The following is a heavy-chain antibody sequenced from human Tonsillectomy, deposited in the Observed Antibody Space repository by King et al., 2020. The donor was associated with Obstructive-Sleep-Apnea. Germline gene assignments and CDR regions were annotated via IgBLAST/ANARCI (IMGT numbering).Heavy chain of an antibody. Sequence: VQLVESGGGVVQPGRSLRLSCAASGFTFSSYGMHWVRQAPGKGLEWVAVIWYDGSNKYYADSVKGRFTISRDNSKNTLYLQMNSLRAEDTAVYYCAREGVVVVVAARTVYFYYWGQGTLVTVSS. J-gene: IGHJ4*02. D-gene: IGHD2-15*01. CDR1: GFTFSSYG. CDR3: AREGVVVVVAARTVYFYY. V-gene: IGHV3-33*01. CDR2: IWYDGSNK.